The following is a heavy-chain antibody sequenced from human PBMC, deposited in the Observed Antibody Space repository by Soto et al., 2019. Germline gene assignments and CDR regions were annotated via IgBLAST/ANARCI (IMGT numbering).Heavy chain of an antibody. Sequence: QVQLVQSGAEVKKPGASVKVSCKTSGYTFTMYGISWVRQAPEQGLEWMGWISTYNGNTNSAQKFQGRVTMTTDTSTSTAYMELRSLRSDDTAVYYCARSPYTNSWYYFDYWGQVTLVTVSS. CDR3: ARSPYTNSWYYFDY. D-gene: IGHD6-13*01. CDR2: ISTYNGNT. CDR1: GYTFTMYG. J-gene: IGHJ4*02. V-gene: IGHV1-18*01.